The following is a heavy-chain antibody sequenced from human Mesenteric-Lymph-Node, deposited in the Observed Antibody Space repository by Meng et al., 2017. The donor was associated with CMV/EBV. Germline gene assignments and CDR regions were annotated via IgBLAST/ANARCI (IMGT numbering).Heavy chain of an antibody. D-gene: IGHD3-3*01. CDR2: ISVSSRYI. Sequence: GESLKISCAASGFSLSNYGLNWVRQAPGKGLEWVSSISVSSRYIFYADSVKGRFTISRDNARNSLYLQMNGLRAEDTAVYYCAKVSLVDFWSGYTYFDYWGQGTLVTVSS. J-gene: IGHJ4*02. CDR3: AKVSLVDFWSGYTYFDY. CDR1: GFSLSNYG. V-gene: IGHV3-21*01.